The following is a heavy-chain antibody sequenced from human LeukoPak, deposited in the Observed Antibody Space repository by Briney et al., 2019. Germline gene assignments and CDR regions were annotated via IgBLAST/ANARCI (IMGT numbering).Heavy chain of an antibody. CDR2: IYYSGST. CDR3: ARGALYFDY. Sequence: SETLSLTCTVSGGSISSYCWSWIRQPPGKGLEWIGYIYYSGSTNYNPSLKSRVTISVDTSKNQFSLKLSSVTAADTAVYYCARGALYFDYWGQGTLVTVSS. V-gene: IGHV4-59*01. CDR1: GGSISSYC. J-gene: IGHJ4*02.